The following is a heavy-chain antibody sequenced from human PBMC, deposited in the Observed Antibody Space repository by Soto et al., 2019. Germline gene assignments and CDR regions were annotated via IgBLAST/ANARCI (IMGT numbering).Heavy chain of an antibody. CDR1: RPTSSSFG. CDR3: AKVGIVSDTETTEIYTLCLQADL. Sequence: LRLSCSASRPTSSSFGMSWVRQAPGKGLEWVSAISGSGDSSYYADSVKGRFTISRDNPKNTLFLQMDSLRAEDTAVYYCAKVGIVSDTETTEIYTLCLQADL. D-gene: IGHD2-2*03. CDR2: ISGSGDSS. J-gene: IGHJ2*01. V-gene: IGHV3-23*01.